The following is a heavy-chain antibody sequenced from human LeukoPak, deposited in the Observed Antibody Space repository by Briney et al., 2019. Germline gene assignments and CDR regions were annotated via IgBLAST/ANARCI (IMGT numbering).Heavy chain of an antibody. J-gene: IGHJ4*02. CDR1: GFTFSTYW. V-gene: IGHV3-74*03. CDR3: ARDLRGIGDETAF. Sequence: GGSLRLSCAAFGFTFSTYWMHWVRQAPGKGLVWVSRINSDGATTTYADSVKGRFTISRDNAKNTLFLHMSSLRAEDTAIYYCARDLRGIGDETAFWGQGTLVTVSS. CDR2: INSDGATT. D-gene: IGHD3-16*01.